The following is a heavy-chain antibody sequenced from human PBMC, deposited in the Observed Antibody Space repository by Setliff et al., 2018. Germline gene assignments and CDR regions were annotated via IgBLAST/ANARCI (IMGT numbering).Heavy chain of an antibody. D-gene: IGHD2-15*01. Sequence: TLSLTCTVSGDSISSGYYYWTWIRQSAGKGLEWIVHFYTSGNTNYNPSLKSRVTISVDTSKNQFSLKLSSVTAADTATYYCARQSVRGLADNNWFDPWGQGTLVTVSS. CDR2: FYTSGNT. CDR1: GDSISSGYYY. J-gene: IGHJ5*02. V-gene: IGHV4-61*09. CDR3: ARQSVRGLADNNWFDP.